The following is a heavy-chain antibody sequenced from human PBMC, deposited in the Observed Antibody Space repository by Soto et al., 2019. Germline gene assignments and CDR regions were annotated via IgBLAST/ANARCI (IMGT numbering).Heavy chain of an antibody. D-gene: IGHD3-10*01. CDR2: IWYDGSNK. V-gene: IGHV3-33*01. J-gene: IGHJ6*02. CDR1: GFTFSSYG. Sequence: GGSLRLSCAASGFTFSSYGMHWVRQAPGKGLEWVAVIWYDGSNKYYADSVKGRFTISRDYSNNTLYLQMNSLRAEDTAVYFCARDLWFGEFVLYYSYAMDVWGQGTTVTVSS. CDR3: ARDLWFGEFVLYYSYAMDV.